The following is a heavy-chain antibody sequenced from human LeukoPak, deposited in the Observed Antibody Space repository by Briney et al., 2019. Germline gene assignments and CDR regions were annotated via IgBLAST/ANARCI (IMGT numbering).Heavy chain of an antibody. J-gene: IGHJ5*02. CDR1: GFTFSAYE. Sequence: GGSLRLSCAASGFTFSAYEMSWVRQAPGKGLEWVSYISSGGTSMNYADSVKGRFTVSRDTAKNSLYLQMNSLRAEDTAVYYCARVGRPGRHWFYPWGQGTLVTDSS. V-gene: IGHV3-48*03. D-gene: IGHD1-14*01. CDR3: ARVGRPGRHWFYP. CDR2: ISSGGTSM.